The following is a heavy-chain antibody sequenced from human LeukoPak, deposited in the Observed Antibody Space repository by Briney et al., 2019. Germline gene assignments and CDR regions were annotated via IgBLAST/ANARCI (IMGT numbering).Heavy chain of an antibody. J-gene: IGHJ5*02. CDR3: AKEGTPQVSTWYDL. V-gene: IGHV3-23*01. D-gene: IGHD3-10*01. CDR2: ISGNGGST. CDR1: GFTFSSYA. Sequence: GGSLRLSCAASGFTFSSYAMNWVRQAPGKGLEWVSAISGNGGSTYYADSVKGRFIISRDNPRNTLYLQMNILRTEDTAVYYCAKEGTPQVSTWYDLWGQGTQVIVSS.